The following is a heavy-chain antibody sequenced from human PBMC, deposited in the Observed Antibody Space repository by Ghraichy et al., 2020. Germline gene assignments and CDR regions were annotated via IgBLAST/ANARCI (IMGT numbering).Heavy chain of an antibody. CDR1: GYTFNGYY. Sequence: ASVKVSCKASGYTFNGYYMHWVRQAPGQGLEWMGWINPNSGGTNYAQKFQGRVTMTRDTSISTAYMELSSLRSDDTAVYYCARRHEKTNYWYFALWGRGTLVTVSS. CDR2: INPNSGGT. D-gene: IGHD2-8*01. V-gene: IGHV1-2*02. J-gene: IGHJ2*01. CDR3: ARRHEKTNYWYFAL.